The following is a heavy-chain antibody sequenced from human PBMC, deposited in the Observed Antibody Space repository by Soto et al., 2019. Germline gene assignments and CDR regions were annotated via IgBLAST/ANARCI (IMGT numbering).Heavy chain of an antibody. CDR1: GGTFSSYA. CDR2: IIPIFGTA. V-gene: IGHV1-69*12. J-gene: IGHJ6*02. Sequence: QVQLVQSGAEVKKPGSSVKVSCKASGGTFSSYAISWVRQAPGQGLEWMGGIIPIFGTANYAQKFQGRVTIPADAYTSKAYMELSSLRSEETAVYYCAGGGDIVLVPAAMPELNYYYYYGMDVWGQGTTVTVSS. D-gene: IGHD2-2*01. CDR3: AGGGDIVLVPAAMPELNYYYYYGMDV.